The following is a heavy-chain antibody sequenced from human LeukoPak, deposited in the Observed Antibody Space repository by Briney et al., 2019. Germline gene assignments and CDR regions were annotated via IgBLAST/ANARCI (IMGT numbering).Heavy chain of an antibody. D-gene: IGHD3-16*02. Sequence: SGPTLVKPTQTLTLICSFSGFSLSTSGVGVGWIRQPPGKALEWLAIIYWDDDRRYSPSLRSRLTITKDTYKNQVVLIMTNMDPIDAATYYCAHIEITYGGVIRDDAFDIWGQGTMVTVSS. V-gene: IGHV2-5*02. CDR1: GFSLSTSGVG. J-gene: IGHJ3*02. CDR2: IYWDDDR. CDR3: AHIEITYGGVIRDDAFDI.